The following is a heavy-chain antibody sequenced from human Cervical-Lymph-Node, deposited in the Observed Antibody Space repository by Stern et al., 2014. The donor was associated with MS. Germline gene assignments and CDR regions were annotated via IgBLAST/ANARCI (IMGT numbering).Heavy chain of an antibody. CDR2: IWYDGNKK. D-gene: IGHD1-7*01. Sequence: QVQLEESGGGVVQPGRSLRLSCAASGFTFSNYGMHWVRQAPGKGLEWLAVIWYDGNKKYYADSVKGRFIISRDNSKNTLFLQMSSLTAEDTALYYCARGNWNYEGMGYWGQGTLVTVSS. V-gene: IGHV3-33*01. J-gene: IGHJ4*02. CDR3: ARGNWNYEGMGY. CDR1: GFTFSNYG.